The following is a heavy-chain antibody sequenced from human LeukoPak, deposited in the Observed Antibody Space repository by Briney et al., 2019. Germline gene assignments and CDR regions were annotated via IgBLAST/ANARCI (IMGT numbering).Heavy chain of an antibody. Sequence: GWSLRLSCEASGFTFDAYAMHWVRQAPGKGLEWVSLINKDGSATYYADSVKGRFTISRDNSKNSLYLQMNSLRSEDTALYYCATWAFYHSLDVWGQGTTVTVSS. J-gene: IGHJ6*02. CDR1: GFTFDAYA. D-gene: IGHD1-26*01. V-gene: IGHV3-43*02. CDR2: INKDGSAT. CDR3: ATWAFYHSLDV.